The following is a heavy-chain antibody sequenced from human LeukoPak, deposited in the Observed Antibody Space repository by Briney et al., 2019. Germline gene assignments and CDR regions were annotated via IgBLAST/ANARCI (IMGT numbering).Heavy chain of an antibody. CDR2: ISRASESI. D-gene: IGHD1-7*01. CDR3: MRGATDTTRWFDP. CDR1: IFTFNAYS. V-gene: IGHV3-21*01. Sequence: SGGSLRLSCAASIFTFNAYSMGWVRQAPGKGLEWVSIISRASESIFYADSVKGRFTISRDNAKNSLYLQMNGLRAEDTAAYYCMRGATDTTRWFDPWGQGTLVTVSS. J-gene: IGHJ5*02.